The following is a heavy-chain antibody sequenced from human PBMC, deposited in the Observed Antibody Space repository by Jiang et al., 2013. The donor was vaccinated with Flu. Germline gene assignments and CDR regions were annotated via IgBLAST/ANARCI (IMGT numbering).Heavy chain of an antibody. CDR3: ASGTVAGTMEFRA. V-gene: IGHV4-59*01. J-gene: IGHJ4*02. CDR2: IYYSGST. Sequence: PGLVKPAETLSLTCTVSGGSISGYYWSWIRQPPGKGLEWIGYIYYSGSTKYNPSLKSRVTISVDTSKNQFSLKLTSLTAADTAVYYCASGTVAGTMEFRAWGQGT. D-gene: IGHD6-19*01. CDR1: GGSISGYY.